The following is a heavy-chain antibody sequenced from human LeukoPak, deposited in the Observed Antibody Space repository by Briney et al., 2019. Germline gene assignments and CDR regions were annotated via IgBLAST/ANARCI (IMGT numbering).Heavy chain of an antibody. CDR2: IYYSGST. J-gene: IGHJ2*01. V-gene: IGHV4-59*01. CDR3: ARSGSYWYFDL. Sequence: SETLSLTCTVSGGSISSYYWSWIRQPPGKGLEWIGYIYYSGSTSYNPSLKSRLTISVDTSKSRFSLKLSSVTAADTAVYYCARSGSYWYFDLWGRGTLVTVSS. D-gene: IGHD1-26*01. CDR1: GGSISSYY.